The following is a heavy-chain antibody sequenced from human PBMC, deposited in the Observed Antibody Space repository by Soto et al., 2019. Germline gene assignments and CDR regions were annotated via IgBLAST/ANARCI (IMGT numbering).Heavy chain of an antibody. J-gene: IGHJ5*02. CDR3: ARKDKSGYFNWFDP. CDR2: IFPSDSDT. CDR1: GYRFTSYW. Sequence: GESLKISCRTSGYRFTSYWIAWVRQMPGKGLEWMGIIFPSDSDTRYSPSFQGQVTISADGSTSTVFLQWASLKASDTAVYFCARKDKSGYFNWFDPWGQGTLVTVSS. V-gene: IGHV5-51*01. D-gene: IGHD3-22*01.